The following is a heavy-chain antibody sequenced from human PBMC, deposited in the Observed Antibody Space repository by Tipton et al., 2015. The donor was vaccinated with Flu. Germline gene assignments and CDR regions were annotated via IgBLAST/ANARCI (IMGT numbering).Heavy chain of an antibody. CDR1: GFTFSNAW. CDR2: IKSKTDGGTT. V-gene: IGHV3-15*01. CDR3: TTDSYCGGDCYYRDAFDI. J-gene: IGHJ3*02. Sequence: GSLRLSCAASGFTFSNAWMSWVRQAPGKGLEWVGRIKSKTDGGTTDYAAPVKGRFTISRDDSKNTLYLQMNSLKTEDTAVYYCTTDSYCGGDCYYRDAFDIWGQGTMVTVSS. D-gene: IGHD2-21*01.